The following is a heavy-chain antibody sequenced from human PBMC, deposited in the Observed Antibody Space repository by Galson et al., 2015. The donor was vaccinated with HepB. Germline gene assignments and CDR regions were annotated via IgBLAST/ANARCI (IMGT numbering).Heavy chain of an antibody. D-gene: IGHD1-1*01. Sequence: VSCKASGYTFTDYYIHWVRQAPGQGPEWMGWVNPNSGGTKYAQKFQGRVTLTRDTSITTAYMELSRLRFDDTAIYYCTRRNRNDGGKGSLDIWGQGTMVTVSS. CDR1: GYTFTDYY. V-gene: IGHV1-2*02. CDR2: VNPNSGGT. J-gene: IGHJ3*02. CDR3: TRRNRNDGGKGSLDI.